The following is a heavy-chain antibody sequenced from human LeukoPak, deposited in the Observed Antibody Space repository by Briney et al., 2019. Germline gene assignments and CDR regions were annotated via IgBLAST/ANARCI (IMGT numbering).Heavy chain of an antibody. CDR1: GGTFSSYA. J-gene: IGHJ4*02. V-gene: IGHV1-69*01. D-gene: IGHD6-19*01. CDR3: ASGIAVAGPDY. Sequence: SVKVSCKASGGTFSSYAISWVRQAPGQGLEWMGGIIPIFGTANYAQKFQGRVTITADESTCTAYMELSSLRSEDTAVYYCASGIAVAGPDYWGQGTLVTVSS. CDR2: IIPIFGTA.